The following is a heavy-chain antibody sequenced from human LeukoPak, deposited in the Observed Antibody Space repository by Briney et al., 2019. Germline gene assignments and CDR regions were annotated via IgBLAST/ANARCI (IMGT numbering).Heavy chain of an antibody. CDR3: ARLRRYYGSGSYQIIAYRYYYMDV. V-gene: IGHV4-39*07. J-gene: IGHJ6*03. Sequence: SETLSLTCTVSGGSINSSSYYWGWIRQPPGKGLEWIGSIYYSGSTYYNPSLKSRVTISVDTSKNQFSLKLSSVTAADTAVYYCARLRRYYGSGSYQIIAYRYYYMDVWGKGTTVTISS. CDR1: GGSINSSSYY. D-gene: IGHD3-10*01. CDR2: IYYSGST.